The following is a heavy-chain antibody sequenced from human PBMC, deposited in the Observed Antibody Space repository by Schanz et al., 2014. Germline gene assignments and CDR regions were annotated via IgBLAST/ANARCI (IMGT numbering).Heavy chain of an antibody. Sequence: EVQLVESGGGLVQPGGSLRLSCSASGFTFSIYAMHWVRQARGKGLEWVSAISGRDGSTYYADSVRGRFTISRDNSNKTVDLQMNSLRAEDTAVYYCARVDSSGYFFDNWGQGTLVTVSS. J-gene: IGHJ4*02. D-gene: IGHD3-22*01. CDR3: ARVDSSGYFFDN. V-gene: IGHV3-23*04. CDR2: ISGRDGST. CDR1: GFTFSIYA.